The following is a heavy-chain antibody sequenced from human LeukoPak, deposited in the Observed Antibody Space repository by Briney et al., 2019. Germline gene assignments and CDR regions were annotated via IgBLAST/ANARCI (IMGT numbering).Heavy chain of an antibody. J-gene: IGHJ4*02. CDR1: GFTFSSYG. V-gene: IGHV3-30*02. CDR3: AKDDLRYCSSTSCRRLDY. CDR2: IRYDGSNK. D-gene: IGHD2-2*01. Sequence: PGGSLRLSCAASGFTFSSYGMHWVRQAPGKGLEWVAFIRYDGSNKHYADSVKGRFTISRDNSKNTLYLQMNSLRAEDTAVYYCAKDDLRYCSSTSCRRLDYWGQGTLVTVSS.